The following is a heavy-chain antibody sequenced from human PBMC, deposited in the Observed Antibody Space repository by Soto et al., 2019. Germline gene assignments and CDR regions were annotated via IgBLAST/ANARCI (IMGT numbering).Heavy chain of an antibody. CDR2: INTDSGGT. J-gene: IGHJ2*01. CDR1: GYSFTVYH. D-gene: IGHD3-3*01. CDR3: AREIRSGYYKYWYFDL. V-gene: IGHV1-2*02. Sequence: QVQLVQSGAEVKKPGASVKVSCKASGYSFTVYHMHWVRQAPGQGLEWMGWINTDSGGTKYAQKFEGRVTRSTDTSINTAYMELSNLISDDTAVYYCAREIRSGYYKYWYFDLWGRGTLITVSS.